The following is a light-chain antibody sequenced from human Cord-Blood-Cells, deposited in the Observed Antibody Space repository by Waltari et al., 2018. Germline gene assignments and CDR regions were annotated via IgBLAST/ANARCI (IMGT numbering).Light chain of an antibody. CDR3: QAWDRSTAV. Sequence: SYQLTHPPSVSVPPGRTPSVTCPGPLLWDKHPCWYQQKPGQSPVLVIYQDSKRHPGIPERFSGSSSGNTATLTISGTQAMDEADYYCQAWDRSTAVFGGGTKLTVL. V-gene: IGLV3-1*01. J-gene: IGLJ2*01. CDR1: LLWDKH. CDR2: QDS.